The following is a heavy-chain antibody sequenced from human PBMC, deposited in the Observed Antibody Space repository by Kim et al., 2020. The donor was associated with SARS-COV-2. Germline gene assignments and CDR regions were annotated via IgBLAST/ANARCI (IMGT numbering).Heavy chain of an antibody. Sequence: GGSLRLSCAASGFTFSSYSMNWVRQAPGKGLEWVSSISSSSSYIYYADSVKGRFTISRDNAKNSLYLQMNSLRAEDTAVYYCARDWRHSSSWYWFDPWGQGTLVTVSS. CDR3: ARDWRHSSSWYWFDP. V-gene: IGHV3-21*01. CDR1: GFTFSSYS. CDR2: ISSSSSYI. J-gene: IGHJ5*02. D-gene: IGHD6-13*01.